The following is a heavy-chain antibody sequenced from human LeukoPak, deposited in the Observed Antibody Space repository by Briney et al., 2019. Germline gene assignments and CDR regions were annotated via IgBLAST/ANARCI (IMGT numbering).Heavy chain of an antibody. CDR2: ISAYNGNT. V-gene: IGHV1-18*01. D-gene: IGHD3-22*01. CDR3: ARPPSTYDSSGLDY. Sequence: ASVKVSCKASGYTFTSYGISWVRQAPGQGLEWMGWISAYNGNTNYAQKLQGRVTMTTDTSTSTAYMELRSLRSDDTAVYYCARPPSTYDSSGLDYWGQGTLVTVSS. J-gene: IGHJ4*02. CDR1: GYTFTSYG.